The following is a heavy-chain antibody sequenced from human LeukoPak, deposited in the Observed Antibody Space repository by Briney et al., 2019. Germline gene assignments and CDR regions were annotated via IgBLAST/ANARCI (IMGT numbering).Heavy chain of an antibody. CDR1: GLTFSYAW. CDR2: IKSKNDGGTT. Sequence: GGSLRLSCAASGLTFSYAWMSWVRQAPGKGLEWVGRIKSKNDGGTTDYAAPVKGRFTVSRDDSENTLYLQMNSLKTEDTAAYFCTTDDFEYWGQGTLVTVSS. V-gene: IGHV3-15*01. J-gene: IGHJ4*02. CDR3: TTDDFEY.